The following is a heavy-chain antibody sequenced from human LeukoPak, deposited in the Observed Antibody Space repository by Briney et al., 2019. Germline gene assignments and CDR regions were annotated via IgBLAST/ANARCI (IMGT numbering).Heavy chain of an antibody. Sequence: GRSLRLSCAASGFTFSSYGMHWVRQAPGKGLEWVAVISYDGSNKYYADSVKGRFTISRDNSKNTLYLQMNSLRAEDTAVYYCAKDPGGYSYGEFDYWGQGTLVTVSS. V-gene: IGHV3-30*18. CDR3: AKDPGGYSYGEFDY. J-gene: IGHJ4*02. D-gene: IGHD5-18*01. CDR2: ISYDGSNK. CDR1: GFTFSSYG.